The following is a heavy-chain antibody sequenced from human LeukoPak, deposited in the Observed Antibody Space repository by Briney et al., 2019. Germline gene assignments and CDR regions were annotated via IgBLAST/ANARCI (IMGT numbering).Heavy chain of an antibody. D-gene: IGHD5-18*01. V-gene: IGHV3-7*01. J-gene: IGHJ5*02. Sequence: PGGSLRLSCAASGFTFSRYWMSWVRQAPGKGLEWVANIKEDGTVKYYVESVKGRFTISRDNAKNSLYLQMNSLRAEDTVVYYCAREFKSGYGMWAWGQGTLVTVSS. CDR1: GFTFSRYW. CDR2: IKEDGTVK. CDR3: AREFKSGYGMWA.